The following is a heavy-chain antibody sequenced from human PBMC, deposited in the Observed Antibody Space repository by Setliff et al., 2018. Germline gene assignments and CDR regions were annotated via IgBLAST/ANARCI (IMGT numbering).Heavy chain of an antibody. CDR3: ARDPRIAAAGHVDY. Sequence: ASVKVSCKASGYTFTNYGVTWVRQAPGQGLEWMGWIGAYNGDTYNAHKFQGRVTMTSDTSTSTAYMELRSLRSDDTAVYYCARDPRIAAAGHVDYWGQGTLVTVSS. V-gene: IGHV1-18*01. D-gene: IGHD6-13*01. CDR2: IGAYNGDT. J-gene: IGHJ4*02. CDR1: GYTFTNYG.